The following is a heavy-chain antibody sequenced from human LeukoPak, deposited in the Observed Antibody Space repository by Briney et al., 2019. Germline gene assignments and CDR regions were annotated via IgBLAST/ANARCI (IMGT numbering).Heavy chain of an antibody. CDR3: ASYSSPQFPPDY. D-gene: IGHD6-13*01. Sequence: ASVKVSCKASGYTFTVYYMHWVRQAPGQGLEWMGWINPNSGGTNYAQKFQGRVTMPRDTYISTAYMELSRLRSDDTAMYYCASYSSPQFPPDYWGQGTLVTVSS. V-gene: IGHV1-2*02. J-gene: IGHJ4*02. CDR2: INPNSGGT. CDR1: GYTFTVYY.